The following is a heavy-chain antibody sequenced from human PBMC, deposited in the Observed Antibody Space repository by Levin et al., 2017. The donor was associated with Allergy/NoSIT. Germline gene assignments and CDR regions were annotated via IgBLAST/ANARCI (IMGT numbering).Heavy chain of an antibody. CDR1: GFSLNTTGVG. Sequence: SGPTLVKPTQTLTLTCTLSGFSLNTTGVGVGWIRQPPGKALEWLALIYWDDDKRYSPSLKSRVTITKDTSKNQVVLTVTNMDPVDTATYYCAHVPGWLREIDYWGQGTPVTVSS. CDR2: IYWDDDK. V-gene: IGHV2-5*02. CDR3: AHVPGWLREIDY. D-gene: IGHD5-12*01. J-gene: IGHJ4*02.